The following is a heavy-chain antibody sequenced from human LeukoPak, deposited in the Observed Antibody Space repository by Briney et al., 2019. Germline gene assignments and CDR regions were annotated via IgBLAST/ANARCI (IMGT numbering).Heavy chain of an antibody. CDR3: ARGEPPSDY. Sequence: PGGSLRLSCAASGFTFSSYEMNWVRQAPGKGLEWVSYISSSGSTIYYADSLKGRFTISRDNAKNSQFLHMNGLRAEDTAVYYGARGEPPSDYWGQGTLVTVSS. V-gene: IGHV3-48*03. CDR1: GFTFSSYE. D-gene: IGHD1-14*01. CDR2: ISSSGSTI. J-gene: IGHJ4*02.